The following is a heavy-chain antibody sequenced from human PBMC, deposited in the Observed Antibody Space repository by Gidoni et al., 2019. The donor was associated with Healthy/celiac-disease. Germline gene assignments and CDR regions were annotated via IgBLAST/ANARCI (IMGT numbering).Heavy chain of an antibody. V-gene: IGHV1-69*04. CDR3: ARDSAPYLATGDYFDY. D-gene: IGHD5-12*01. J-gene: IGHJ4*02. CDR1: GCPFSSYA. CDR2: IIPSLGIA. Sequence: QVQLVQSGAEVQKPGSSVTVSCTASGCPFSSYAISWVRQAPGQGLEWMGRIIPSLGIANYAQKFQGRVTITADKSTSTAYMELSSLRSEDTAVYYCARDSAPYLATGDYFDYWGQGTLVTVSS.